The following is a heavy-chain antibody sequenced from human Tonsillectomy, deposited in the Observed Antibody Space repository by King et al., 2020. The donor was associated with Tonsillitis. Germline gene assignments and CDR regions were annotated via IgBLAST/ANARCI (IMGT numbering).Heavy chain of an antibody. CDR2: IYHSRSS. Sequence: VQLQQWGAGLLKPSETLSLTCAVYGGSFSGYFWSWIRQPPGKGLEWIGEIYHSRSSNYNPSLKSRVTLSVDTSKNQFSLKLNSVTAADTAVYYCARGWFYYDSSGYATKGIYFDSWGQGTLVTVSS. CDR3: ARGWFYYDSSGYATKGIYFDS. D-gene: IGHD3-22*01. CDR1: GGSFSGYF. J-gene: IGHJ4*02. V-gene: IGHV4-34*01.